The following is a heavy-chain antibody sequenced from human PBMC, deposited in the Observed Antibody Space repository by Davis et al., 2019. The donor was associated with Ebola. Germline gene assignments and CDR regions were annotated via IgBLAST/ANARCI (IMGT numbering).Heavy chain of an antibody. CDR1: GFTFSSYS. Sequence: GESLKISCAASGFTFSSYSMNWVRQAPGKGLEWVSYISSSSYIYYADSVKGRFTISRDNAKNSLYLQMNSLRDEDTAVYYCASSSYYDFWSGYYEGYWGQGTLVTVSS. J-gene: IGHJ4*02. CDR3: ASSSYYDFWSGYYEGY. V-gene: IGHV3-21*05. CDR2: ISSSSYI. D-gene: IGHD3-3*01.